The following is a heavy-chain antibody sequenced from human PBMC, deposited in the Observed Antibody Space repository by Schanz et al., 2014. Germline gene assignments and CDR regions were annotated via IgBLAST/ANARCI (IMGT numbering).Heavy chain of an antibody. CDR1: GFTFSIYG. J-gene: IGHJ5*02. V-gene: IGHV3-21*06. CDR2: ISSSGSSI. Sequence: EVQLLESGGALVQPGGSLRLSCSASGFTFSIYGMSWVRQAPGKGLEWVSSISSSGSSIYYADSVKGRFTISRDNANNSRFLRMNSLRAEDTAVYYCASDYNYFETEAPWGQGTLVTVSS. D-gene: IGHD3-16*01. CDR3: ASDYNYFETEAP.